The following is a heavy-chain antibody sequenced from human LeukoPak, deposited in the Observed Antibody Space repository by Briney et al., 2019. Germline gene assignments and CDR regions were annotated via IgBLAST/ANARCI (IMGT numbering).Heavy chain of an antibody. D-gene: IGHD5-12*01. CDR3: TTGGYGGQFDY. CDR2: IKSKTDGGTT. J-gene: IGHJ4*02. CDR1: GFAFSNAW. Sequence: GRSLRLSCAASGFAFSNAWMSWVRQAPGKGLEWVGRIKSKTDGGTTDYAAPVKGRFTISRDDSKNTLYLQMNSLKTEDTAVYYCTTGGYGGQFDYWGQGTLVTVSS. V-gene: IGHV3-15*01.